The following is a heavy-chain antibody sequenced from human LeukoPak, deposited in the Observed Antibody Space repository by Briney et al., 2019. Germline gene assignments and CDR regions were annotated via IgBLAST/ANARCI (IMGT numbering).Heavy chain of an antibody. CDR2: ISSSSSYI. CDR1: GFTFSSYS. V-gene: IGHV3-21*01. J-gene: IGHJ4*02. D-gene: IGHD6-13*01. CDR3: AKGDKQQGDYFDY. Sequence: GGSLRLSCAASGFTFSSYSMNWVRQAPGKGLEWVSSISSSSSYIYYADSVKGRFTISRDNARNTLYLQMNSLIAEDTAVYYCAKGDKQQGDYFDYWGQGNLATVSS.